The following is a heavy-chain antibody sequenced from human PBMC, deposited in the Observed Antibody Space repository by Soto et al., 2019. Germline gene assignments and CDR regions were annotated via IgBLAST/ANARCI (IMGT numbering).Heavy chain of an antibody. CDR1: GFTFDDYG. CDR3: ARDAFLEWLNWFDP. J-gene: IGHJ5*02. D-gene: IGHD3-3*01. CDR2: INWNGGST. Sequence: GGSLRLSCAASGFTFDDYGMSWVRQAPGKGLEWVSGINWNGGSTGYADSVKGRFTISRDNAKNSLYLQMNSLRAEDTALYYCARDAFLEWLNWFDPWGQGTLVTISS. V-gene: IGHV3-20*04.